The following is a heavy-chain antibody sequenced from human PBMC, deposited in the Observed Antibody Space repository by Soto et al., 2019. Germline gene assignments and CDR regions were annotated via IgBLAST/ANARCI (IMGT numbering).Heavy chain of an antibody. V-gene: IGHV4-34*01. CDR2: INHSGST. D-gene: IGHD3-22*01. CDR1: GGSFSGYY. CDR3: ARSATMIFDY. J-gene: IGHJ4*02. Sequence: PSETLSLTCAVYGGSFSGYYWSWIRQPPGKGLEWIGEINHSGSTNYNPSLKSRVTISVDTSKNQFSLKLSSVTAADTAVYYCARSATMIFDYWGQGTLVTVSS.